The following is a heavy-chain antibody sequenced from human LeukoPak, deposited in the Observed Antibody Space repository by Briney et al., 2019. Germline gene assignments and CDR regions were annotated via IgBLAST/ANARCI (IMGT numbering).Heavy chain of an antibody. CDR2: ISYDGTNK. CDR3: ARVKYSSSWYNYGMDV. V-gene: IGHV3-30-3*01. CDR1: GFTFSSYA. Sequence: GGSLRLSCAASGFTFSSYALHWVRQAPGKGLEWVALISYDGTNKYYADSVKGRFTISRDNSKNTLYLQMNSLRAEDTAVYYCARVKYSSSWYNYGMDVWGQGTTVTVSS. D-gene: IGHD6-13*01. J-gene: IGHJ6*02.